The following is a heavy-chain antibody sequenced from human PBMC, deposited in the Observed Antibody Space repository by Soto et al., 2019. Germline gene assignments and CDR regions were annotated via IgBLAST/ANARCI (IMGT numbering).Heavy chain of an antibody. V-gene: IGHV3-48*02. CDR2: ISSSSENI. Sequence: VGSVRLSCVGSGFSFRDHSMNWVRQPPGKGLQWISYISSSSENIYYADSVKGRFTVSRDNAKNTLFLQMNSLRDDDSAIYYCARLPKGSVVTGWGQGSLVTVSS. D-gene: IGHD2-21*02. CDR1: GFSFRDHS. CDR3: ARLPKGSVVTG. J-gene: IGHJ4*01.